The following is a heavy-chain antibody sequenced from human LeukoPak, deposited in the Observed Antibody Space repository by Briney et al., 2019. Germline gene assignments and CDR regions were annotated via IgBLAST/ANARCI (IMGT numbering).Heavy chain of an antibody. CDR2: IHHSGST. CDR3: ARYVWGSYPTFEDY. J-gene: IGHJ4*02. Sequence: SETLSLTCTVSSGSISSASYYWGWIRQPPGKGLEWIGTIHHSGSTNYNPSLKSRVTISVDTSKNQFSLKLSSVTAADTAVYYCARYVWGSYPTFEDYWGQGTLVTVSS. V-gene: IGHV4-39*07. CDR1: SGSISSASYY. D-gene: IGHD3-16*02.